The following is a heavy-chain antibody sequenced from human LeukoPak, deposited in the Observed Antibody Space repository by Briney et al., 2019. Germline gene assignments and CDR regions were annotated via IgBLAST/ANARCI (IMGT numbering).Heavy chain of an antibody. V-gene: IGHV5-51*01. CDR3: ARLPGDFYYHAMDV. CDR2: IYPGDSDT. J-gene: IGHJ6*02. CDR1: GYSFSNFW. Sequence: GESLKISCKGSGYSFSNFWIGWVRHMPGKGLEWMGIIYPGDSDTRYSPSFEGQVTISADKSVNTAYLQWSSLKASDTAMYCCARLPGDFYYHAMDVWGQGTTVTVSS.